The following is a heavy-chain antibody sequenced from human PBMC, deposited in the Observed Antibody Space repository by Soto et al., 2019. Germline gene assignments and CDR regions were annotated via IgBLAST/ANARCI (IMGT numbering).Heavy chain of an antibody. J-gene: IGHJ3*01. CDR3: ATPVTRLIAFDL. D-gene: IGHD4-17*01. CDR2: IYASDST. V-gene: IGHV3-53*02. CDR1: GFTVSSHY. Sequence: EVQLVETGGGFVQPGGSLSLSCVASGFTVSSHYMTWVRQTPGKGLEWVSIIYASDSTFYADSVKGRFTISRDNSKNTVYLQLNSLRAEDTAVYYCATPVTRLIAFDLWGQGTMVTVSS.